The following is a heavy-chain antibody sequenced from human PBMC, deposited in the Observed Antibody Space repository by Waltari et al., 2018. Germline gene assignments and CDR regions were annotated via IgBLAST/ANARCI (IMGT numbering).Heavy chain of an antibody. CDR2: IYYYGST. J-gene: IGHJ4*02. CDR1: GCSISDYH. D-gene: IGHD6-6*01. CDR3: ATLAGTGSSSYLHDY. V-gene: IGHV4-59*01. Sequence: QVQLQESGPGLVKPSETLSLTCTVPGCSISDYHWTWIRQPPGKRLEWIGYIYYYGSTNYNPSLARRVTISVDTSKNQFSLNLRSVTAADTAVYFCATLAGTGSSSYLHDYWGKGTLVTVSS.